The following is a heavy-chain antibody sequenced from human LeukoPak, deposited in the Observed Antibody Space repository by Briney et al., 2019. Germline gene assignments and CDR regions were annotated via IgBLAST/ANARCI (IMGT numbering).Heavy chain of an antibody. CDR2: IIPILGIA. CDR3: ARANDSSGYSNDFDY. CDR1: GGTFSSYA. Sequence: APVKVSCKASGGTFSSYAISWVRQAPGQGLEWMGRIIPILGIANYAQKFQGRVTITADKSTSTAYMELSSLRSEDTAVYYCARANDSSGYSNDFDYWGQGTLVTVSS. V-gene: IGHV1-69*04. D-gene: IGHD3-22*01. J-gene: IGHJ4*02.